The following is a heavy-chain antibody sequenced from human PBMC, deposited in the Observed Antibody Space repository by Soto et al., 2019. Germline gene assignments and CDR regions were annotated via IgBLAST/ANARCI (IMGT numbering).Heavy chain of an antibody. Sequence: SETLSVTCTVSGGSVTSDEDYWGWIRQSPGKGLEWVGYISNSESTGYNPSLKTRLSMSVDRSKNQFTLRLTSVTAADTAVYFCDTESGSTYGYFDYSGQGTQVTVSS. CDR1: GGSVTSDEDY. V-gene: IGHV4-30-4*01. D-gene: IGHD5-18*01. J-gene: IGHJ4*02. CDR2: ISNSEST. CDR3: DTESGSTYGYFDY.